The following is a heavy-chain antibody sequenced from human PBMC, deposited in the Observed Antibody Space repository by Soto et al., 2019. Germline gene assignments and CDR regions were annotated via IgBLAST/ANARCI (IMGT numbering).Heavy chain of an antibody. CDR2: IYYSGST. J-gene: IGHJ5*02. Sequence: TSETLSLTCTVSGGSISSYYWSWIRQPPGKGLEWIGYIYYSGSTNYNPSLKSRVTISVDTSKNQFSLKLSSVTAADTAVYYCARAQSHNWFDPWGQGTLVTVSS. V-gene: IGHV4-59*01. CDR1: GGSISSYY. CDR3: ARAQSHNWFDP.